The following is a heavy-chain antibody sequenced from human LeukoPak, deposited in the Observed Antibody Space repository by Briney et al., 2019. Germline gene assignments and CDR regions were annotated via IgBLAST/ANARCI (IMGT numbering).Heavy chain of an antibody. V-gene: IGHV3-74*01. CDR1: GFTFSSYW. CDR3: ARETWSRGGDAFDI. D-gene: IGHD3-10*01. Sequence: GGSLRLSCAASGFTFSSYWMNWVRQAPGQGLVWVSRINSDGTSTNYADSVKGRLTISRDNTKNTLYLQMNSLTVEDTAVYYCARETWSRGGDAFDIWGRGTMVTVSS. J-gene: IGHJ3*02. CDR2: INSDGTST.